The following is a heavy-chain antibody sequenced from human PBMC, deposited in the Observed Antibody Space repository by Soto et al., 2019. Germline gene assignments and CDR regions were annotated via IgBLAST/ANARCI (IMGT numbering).Heavy chain of an antibody. J-gene: IGHJ3*02. CDR2: IYWSGDE. CDR3: ARGLATLPVFAFDI. CDR1: GFSLSTSGVG. D-gene: IGHD6-6*01. Sequence: SGPTLVNPTQTLTLTCSFSGFSLSTSGVGVGWIRQSPGKALEWLALIYWSGDEHYRPSLKSRLSITKDTSKNHVVLIMTDMDPVDTATYYCARGLATLPVFAFDIWGQGTMVTVSS. V-gene: IGHV2-5*01.